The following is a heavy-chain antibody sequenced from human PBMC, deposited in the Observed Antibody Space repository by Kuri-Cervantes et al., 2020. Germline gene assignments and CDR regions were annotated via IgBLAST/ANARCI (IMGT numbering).Heavy chain of an antibody. V-gene: IGHV3-9*01. J-gene: IGHJ4*02. CDR3: ARVGDNWNFFSVYFDY. CDR1: GFTFDDYA. Sequence: GGSLRLSCAASGFTFDDYAMHWVRQAPGKGLEWVSGISWNSGSIGYADSVKGRFTISRDNAKNSLYLQMNSLRAEDTALYYCARVGDNWNFFSVYFDYWGQGTLVTVSS. D-gene: IGHD1-7*01. CDR2: ISWNSGSI.